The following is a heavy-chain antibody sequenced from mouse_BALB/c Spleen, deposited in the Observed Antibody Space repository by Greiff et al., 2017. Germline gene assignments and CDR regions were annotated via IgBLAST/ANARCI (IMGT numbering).Heavy chain of an antibody. CDR2: IYWDDDK. Sequence: QVTLKVCGPGILQPSQTLSLTCSFSGFSLSTSGMGVSWIRQPSGKGLEWLAHIYWDDDKRYNPSLKSRLTISKDTSSNQVFLKITSVDTADTATYYCARSGYGYYFDYWGQGTTLTVSS. J-gene: IGHJ2*01. CDR1: GFSLSTSGMG. D-gene: IGHD1-2*01. V-gene: IGHV8-12*01. CDR3: ARSGYGYYFDY.